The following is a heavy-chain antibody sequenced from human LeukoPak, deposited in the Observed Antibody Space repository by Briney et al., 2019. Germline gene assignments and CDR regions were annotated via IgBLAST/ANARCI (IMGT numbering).Heavy chain of an antibody. V-gene: IGHV4-39*01. CDR1: GGSISSSSYY. CDR3: ARLAGFCSTTTCYTPVDY. CDR2: IYYSGST. D-gene: IGHD2-2*02. Sequence: SETLSLTCTVSGGSISSSSYYWGWIRQPPGKGLEWIGSIYYSGSTYYNPSLRSRVIISVDTSKNQFSLKLSSVTAADTAVYYCARLAGFCSTTTCYTPVDYWGQGTLVTVSP. J-gene: IGHJ4*02.